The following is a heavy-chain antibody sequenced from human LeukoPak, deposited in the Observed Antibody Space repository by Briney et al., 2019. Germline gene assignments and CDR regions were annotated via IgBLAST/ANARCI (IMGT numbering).Heavy chain of an antibody. J-gene: IGHJ4*02. CDR3: ARDPTDYGFY. CDR1: GFTFSSYA. V-gene: IGHV3-30*04. Sequence: GGSLRLSCAASGFTFSSYAMHWVRQAPGKGLEWVAVISYDGSNKYYADSVKGRFTISRDNSKNTLYLQMNSLRAEDTAVYYCARDPTDYGFYWGQGTLVTVSS. CDR2: ISYDGSNK. D-gene: IGHD3-10*01.